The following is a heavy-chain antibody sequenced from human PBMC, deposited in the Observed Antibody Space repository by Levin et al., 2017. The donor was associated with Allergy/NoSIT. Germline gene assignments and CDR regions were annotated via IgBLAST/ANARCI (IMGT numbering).Heavy chain of an antibody. Sequence: GGSLRLSCAASGFTFSDYYMSWIRQAPGKGLEWVSYISSSSSYTNYADSVKGRFTISRDNAKNSLYLQMNSLRAEDTAVYYCASFHKWGLRLESAFDIWGQGTMVTVSS. CDR3: ASFHKWGLRLESAFDI. CDR2: ISSSSSYT. J-gene: IGHJ3*02. CDR1: GFTFSDYY. V-gene: IGHV3-11*03. D-gene: IGHD1-1*01.